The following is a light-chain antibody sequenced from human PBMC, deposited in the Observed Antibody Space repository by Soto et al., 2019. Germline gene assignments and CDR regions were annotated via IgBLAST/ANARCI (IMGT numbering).Light chain of an antibody. CDR3: CSYAGSYTFEV. V-gene: IGLV2-11*01. J-gene: IGLJ2*01. Sequence: QSALTQPRSVSGSPGQSVTISCTGTSSDVGTYNYVSWYQHHPGKAPKLIIYDVNKRPSGVPDRFSGSKSGNTASLTISGLQAEDEADYFCCSYAGSYTFEVFGGGTKVTVL. CDR2: DVN. CDR1: SSDVGTYNY.